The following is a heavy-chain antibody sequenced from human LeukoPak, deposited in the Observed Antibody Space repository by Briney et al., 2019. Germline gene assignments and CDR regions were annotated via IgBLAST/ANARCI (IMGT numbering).Heavy chain of an antibody. CDR2: IYPGDADT. CDR3: ARLDEYSSSSTYYYYYYYMDV. CDR1: GHSFTSYW. D-gene: IGHD6-6*01. J-gene: IGHJ6*03. V-gene: IGHV5-51*01. Sequence: GESLKISCKGSGHSFTSYWIGWVRQMPGKGLEWMGIIYPGDADTRYSPSFQGQVTISADKSISTAYLQWSSLKASDTAMYYCARLDEYSSSSTYYYYYYYMDVWGTGTTVTVSS.